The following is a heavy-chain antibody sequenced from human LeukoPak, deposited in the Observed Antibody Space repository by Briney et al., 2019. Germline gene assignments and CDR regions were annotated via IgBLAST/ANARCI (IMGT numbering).Heavy chain of an antibody. D-gene: IGHD6-13*01. CDR2: TYYRSKWYT. CDR3: TRTFSPGRVYNWFDP. CDR1: EDSVSSNSAA. V-gene: IGHV6-1*01. J-gene: IGHJ5*02. Sequence: SQTLSLTCAVSEDSVSSNSAAWNWIRQSPSRGLEWLGRTYYRSKWYTDYAVSVKSRITISPDTSKNQFSLHLNSVTPEDTAVYYCTRTFSPGRVYNWFDPWGQGTLVTVSS.